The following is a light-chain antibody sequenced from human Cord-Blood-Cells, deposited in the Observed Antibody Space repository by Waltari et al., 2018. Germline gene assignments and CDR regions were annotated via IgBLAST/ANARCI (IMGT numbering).Light chain of an antibody. V-gene: IGKV1-6*01. CDR2: AAS. CDR1: HGSRNC. J-gene: IGKJ1*01. CDR3: LQDYSYWWT. Sequence: AIKMTESPSSLSASVGDRVTIIFRARHGSRNCLDWYQRKPGKAPKLLIYAASSLQSGVPSRSCDSGSVTQFTVTSSSRQPEDFASYDCLQDYSYWWTSGQGTKVEIK.